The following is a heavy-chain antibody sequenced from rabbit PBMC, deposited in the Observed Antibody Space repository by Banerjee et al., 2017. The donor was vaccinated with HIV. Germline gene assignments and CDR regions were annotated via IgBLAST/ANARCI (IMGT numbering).Heavy chain of an antibody. V-gene: IGHV1S45*01. J-gene: IGHJ4*01. D-gene: IGHD1-1*01. CDR1: GFTLSSHY. CDR3: ARDLGGVIGWNFNL. Sequence: QEQLEESGGGLVQPEGSLTLTCTASGFTLSSHYMCWVRQAPGKGLEWIGCIGADSSGRTVYASWAKGRFTISKTSSTTVTLQMTSLTAADTATYFCARDLGGVIGWNFNLWGQGTLVTVS. CDR2: IGADSSGRT.